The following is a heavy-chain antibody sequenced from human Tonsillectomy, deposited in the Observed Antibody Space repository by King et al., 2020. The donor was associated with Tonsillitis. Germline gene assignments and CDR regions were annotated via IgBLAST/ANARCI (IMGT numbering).Heavy chain of an antibody. D-gene: IGHD3-10*01. CDR3: AKAGIKNFYGSGSYFDY. Sequence: VQLVESGGGLEQPGGSLRVSCTAAGFSLTRYAMSWVRQAPGKGLEWVASISGTGGNTYNAHSVKGRFTISRDISENTIHLQMNSLRAEDTALYYCAKAGIKNFYGSGSYFDYWGQGTLVTVSS. V-gene: IGHV3-23*04. J-gene: IGHJ4*02. CDR2: ISGTGGNT. CDR1: GFSLTRYA.